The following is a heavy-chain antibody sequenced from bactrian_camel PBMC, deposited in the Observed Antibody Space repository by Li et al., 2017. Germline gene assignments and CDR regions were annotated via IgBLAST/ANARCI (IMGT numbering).Heavy chain of an antibody. J-gene: IGHJ4*01. V-gene: IGHV3S14*01. Sequence: HVQLVESGGGSVKAGGSLRLSCTDPGFTSNRCAMNWYRQAAGKGLEWLSTISTDGRNAHYAASVKGRFTISRDNAKNTLYLQMNSLKSEDTALYYCARGGWWYDYWGQGTQVTVS. D-gene: IGHD5*01. CDR1: GFTSNRCA. CDR3: ARGGWWYDY. CDR2: ISTDGRNA.